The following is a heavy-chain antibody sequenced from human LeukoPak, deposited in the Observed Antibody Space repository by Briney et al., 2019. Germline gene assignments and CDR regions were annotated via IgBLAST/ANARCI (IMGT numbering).Heavy chain of an antibody. V-gene: IGHV3-48*04. CDR1: GFTFSSYS. CDR2: ISSSSSTI. CDR3: ARGYSSSWYDNYYYYGMDV. D-gene: IGHD6-13*01. Sequence: PGGSLRLSCAASGFTFSSYSMNWVRQAPGKGLEWVSYISSSSSTIYYADSVKGRFTISRDNAKNSLYLQMNSLRAEDTAVYYCARGYSSSWYDNYYYYGMDVWGQGTTVTVSS. J-gene: IGHJ6*02.